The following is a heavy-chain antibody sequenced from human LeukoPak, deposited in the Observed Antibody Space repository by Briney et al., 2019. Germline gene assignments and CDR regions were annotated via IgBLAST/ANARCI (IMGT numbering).Heavy chain of an antibody. V-gene: IGHV3-7*01. CDR3: ARERPGSASAFDY. Sequence: GGSLRLSCAASGFTFSSYWMSWVRQAPGKGLEWVANIKQDGSEKNYVDSVEGRFTISKDNAKNSLSLQMSSLRVEDTAIYYCARERPGSASAFDYWGQGTLVTVSS. CDR2: IKQDGSEK. D-gene: IGHD6-25*01. CDR1: GFTFSSYW. J-gene: IGHJ4*02.